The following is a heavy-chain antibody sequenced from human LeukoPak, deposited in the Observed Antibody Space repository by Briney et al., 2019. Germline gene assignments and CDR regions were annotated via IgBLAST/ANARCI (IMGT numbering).Heavy chain of an antibody. CDR2: IYYSGST. D-gene: IGHD5-24*01. V-gene: IGHV4-30-4*08. CDR3: ARDNRRRWLQHDAFDI. CDR1: GGSISSGDYY. J-gene: IGHJ3*02. Sequence: KPSQTLSLTCTVSGGSISSGDYYWSWIRQPPGKGLEWIGYIYYSGSTYYNPSLKSRVTISVDTSKNQFSLKLSSVTAADTAVYYCARDNRRRWLQHDAFDIWGQGTMVTVPS.